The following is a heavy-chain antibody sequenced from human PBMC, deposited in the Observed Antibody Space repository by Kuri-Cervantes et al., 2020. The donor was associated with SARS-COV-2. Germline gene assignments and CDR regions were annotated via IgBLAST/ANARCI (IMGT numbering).Heavy chain of an antibody. D-gene: IGHD1-26*01. V-gene: IGHV1-18*01. CDR3: ARCVAGASDYYYMDV. Sequence: ASVKVSCKASGYIFNTYGLSWVRQAPGQGLEWMGWINPLNGNTNYAQDLQGRVSMTTDTFTSTVYMELKSLRSDDTAVYYCARCVAGASDYYYMDVWGKGTTVTVSS. CDR2: INPLNGNT. J-gene: IGHJ6*03. CDR1: GYIFNTYG.